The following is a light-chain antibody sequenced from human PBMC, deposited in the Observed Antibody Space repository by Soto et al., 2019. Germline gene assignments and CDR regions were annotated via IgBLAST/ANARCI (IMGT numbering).Light chain of an antibody. Sequence: DIQMTQSPSTLSASVGDRVTITCRASQSISTWLAWYQKKPGKAPKLLIYKASSLAGGVPSRFSGSGSGTEFNITISSLQPDDFATYYCQQYNSYPLTFGGGTTVDIK. CDR3: QQYNSYPLT. CDR1: QSISTW. V-gene: IGKV1-5*03. J-gene: IGKJ4*02. CDR2: KAS.